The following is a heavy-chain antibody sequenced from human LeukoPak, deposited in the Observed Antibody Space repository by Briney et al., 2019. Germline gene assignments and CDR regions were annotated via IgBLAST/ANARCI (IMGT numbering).Heavy chain of an antibody. J-gene: IGHJ4*02. V-gene: IGHV3-20*04. Sequence: GGSLRLSCAASGFTFDDYGMSWVRQAPGKGLEWVSGINWNGGSTGYADSVKGRFTISRDSAKNSLYLQMNSLRAEDTALYYCARDSDYDILTGYSPFDYWGQGTLVTVSS. CDR2: INWNGGST. CDR3: ARDSDYDILTGYSPFDY. D-gene: IGHD3-9*01. CDR1: GFTFDDYG.